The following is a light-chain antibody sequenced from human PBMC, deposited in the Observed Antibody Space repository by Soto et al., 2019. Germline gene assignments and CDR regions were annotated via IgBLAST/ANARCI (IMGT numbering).Light chain of an antibody. V-gene: IGKV3-15*01. CDR2: DAS. J-gene: IGKJ5*01. CDR1: QSVSSN. CDR3: QQYHNWPIT. Sequence: EIVRTQSPATLSVSPVESATLSCRASQSVSSNLAWHQQKPGQAPRILMYDASTRATGISARFSGSGSGTEFTLTISSLQSEDCAVDYGQQYHNWPITFGQGTRREIK.